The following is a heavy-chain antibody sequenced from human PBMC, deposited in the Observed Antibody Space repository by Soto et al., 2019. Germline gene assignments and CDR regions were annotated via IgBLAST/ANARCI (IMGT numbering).Heavy chain of an antibody. CDR3: AFQTGDREFDY. J-gene: IGHJ4*02. CDR1: GGSISSSSYY. V-gene: IGHV4-39*07. Sequence: SETLSLTCTVSGGSISSSSYYWGWIRQPPGKGLEWIGSIYYSGSTYYNPSLKSRVTISVDTSKNQFSLKLSSVTAADTAVYYCAFQTGDREFDYWGQGTLVTVSS. D-gene: IGHD7-27*01. CDR2: IYYSGST.